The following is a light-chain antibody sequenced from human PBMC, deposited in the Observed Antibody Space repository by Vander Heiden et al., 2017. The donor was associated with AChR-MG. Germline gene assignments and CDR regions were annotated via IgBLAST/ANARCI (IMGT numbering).Light chain of an antibody. CDR3: QVWDNTDGCVV. CDR2: DDS. CDR1: NIADDS. Sequence: SYVLTQPPSVSLAPGQTARVTCGGDNIADDSVHWYQQKPGQAPMLVIYDDSDRPSGIPERFYGSKSGTTATLTISRVEAGDEADYYCQVWDNTDGCVVFGGGTKVTVL. V-gene: IGLV3-21*02. J-gene: IGLJ2*01.